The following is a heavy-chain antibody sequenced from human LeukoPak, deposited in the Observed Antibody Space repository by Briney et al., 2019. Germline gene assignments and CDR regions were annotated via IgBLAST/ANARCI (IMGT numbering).Heavy chain of an antibody. V-gene: IGHV1-2*02. Sequence: ASVKVSCKTSGYTFTGYYIHWVRQAPGQGLEWMGWINPNSGGTNYAQNFQGRVTMTRDTSITIAYMELSRLTSDDTAVYYCVRDDVSPWGQGTLVTVSS. CDR1: GYTFTGYY. J-gene: IGHJ5*02. CDR3: VRDDVSP. CDR2: INPNSGGT.